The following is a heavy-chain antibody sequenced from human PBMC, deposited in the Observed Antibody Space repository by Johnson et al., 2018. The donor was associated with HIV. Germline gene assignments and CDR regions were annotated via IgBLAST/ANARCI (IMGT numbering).Heavy chain of an antibody. CDR3: ARVGANFDAFDI. Sequence: VQLVESGGGVVQPGRSLRLSCAASGFSFGTYAMHWVRQAPGKGLEWVSYISSSGSNIYKADSVKGRFTISRDNAKNSLFLQMNSLRAEDTAVYYCARVGANFDAFDIWGQGTMVTVSS. V-gene: IGHV3-48*04. J-gene: IGHJ3*02. CDR2: ISSSGSNI. D-gene: IGHD4/OR15-4a*01. CDR1: GFSFGTYA.